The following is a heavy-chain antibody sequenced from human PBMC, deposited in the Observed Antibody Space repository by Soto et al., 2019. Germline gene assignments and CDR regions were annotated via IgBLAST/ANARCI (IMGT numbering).Heavy chain of an antibody. Sequence: GGALRVSCASSVFTFRTYGMHWVRQAPGKGLEWVAVISDDGSNKYNIAPMEGRFTISRDNSKNTLYLQMNSLRTEDTAVYYCAKGTGYTSGTHDAFDIWGQGTLVTGSS. CDR1: VFTFRTYG. CDR2: ISDDGSNK. CDR3: AKGTGYTSGTHDAFDI. J-gene: IGHJ3*02. D-gene: IGHD5-18*01. V-gene: IGHV3-30*18.